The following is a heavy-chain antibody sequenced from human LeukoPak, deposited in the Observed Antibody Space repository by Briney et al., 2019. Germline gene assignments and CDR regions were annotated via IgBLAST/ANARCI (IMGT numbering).Heavy chain of an antibody. V-gene: IGHV4-34*01. CDR2: INHSGST. CDR1: GRSFSGYY. D-gene: IGHD6-13*01. Sequence: AETLSLTCAVYGRSFSGYYWSWIRQPPGKGLEWVGEINHSGSTNYNPSLKSRVTISVDTSKNQFSLKLSPVTAADTAVYYCARTAGRQLVPDYWGQGTLVSVPS. CDR3: ARTAGRQLVPDY. J-gene: IGHJ4*02.